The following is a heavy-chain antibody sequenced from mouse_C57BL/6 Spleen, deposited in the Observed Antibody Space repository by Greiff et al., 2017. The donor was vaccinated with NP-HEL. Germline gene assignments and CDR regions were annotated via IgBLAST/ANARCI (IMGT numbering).Heavy chain of an antibody. V-gene: IGHV1-64*01. CDR3: ARWPITTVVANNY. D-gene: IGHD1-1*01. CDR2: IHPNSGST. CDR1: GYTFTSYW. J-gene: IGHJ2*01. Sequence: QVQLQQPGAELVKPGASVKLSCKASGYTFTSYWMHWVKQRPGQGLEWIGMIHPNSGSTNYNEKFKSKATLTVDKSSSTAYMQLSSLTSEDSAVYYCARWPITTVVANNYWGQGTTLTVSS.